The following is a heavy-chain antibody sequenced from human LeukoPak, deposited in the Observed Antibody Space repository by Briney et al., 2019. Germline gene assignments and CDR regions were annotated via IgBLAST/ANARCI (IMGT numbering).Heavy chain of an antibody. Sequence: PGGSLRLSCAASGFTFSSYWMSWVRQAPGKGLEWVANIKQDGSEKYYVDSVKGRFTISRDNVKNSLYLQMDSLRAEDTAVYYCAKTVWFGELFPFDYWGQGTLVTVSS. CDR2: IKQDGSEK. D-gene: IGHD3-10*01. CDR3: AKTVWFGELFPFDY. V-gene: IGHV3-7*01. CDR1: GFTFSSYW. J-gene: IGHJ4*02.